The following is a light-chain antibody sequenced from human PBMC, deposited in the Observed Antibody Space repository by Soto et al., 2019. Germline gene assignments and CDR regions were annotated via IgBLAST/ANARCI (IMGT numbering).Light chain of an antibody. V-gene: IGKV3-20*01. CDR3: QQYGSSPRT. CDR2: GAS. J-gene: IGKJ5*01. CDR1: QTVSSSY. Sequence: EIVLKQSPGTLSLSPGERATLSCAATQTVSSSYLAWYQQKPGQAPRLLIYGASSRATGIPDRFSGSGSGTAFTLPISRLEPDDFAVYYCQQYGSSPRTFGQGTRLE.